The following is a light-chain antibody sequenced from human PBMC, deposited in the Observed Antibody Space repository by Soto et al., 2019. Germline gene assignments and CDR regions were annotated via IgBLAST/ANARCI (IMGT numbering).Light chain of an antibody. J-gene: IGKJ1*01. CDR1: QSISSW. Sequence: DIQMTQSPSTLSASVGDRVTITCRASQSISSWLAWYQQKPGKAPKLLIYKASSLESGVPSGFSGSGSGTEFTLTISSLQPDDFATYYCQQYKAFWTFGQGTKVDIK. V-gene: IGKV1-5*03. CDR2: KAS. CDR3: QQYKAFWT.